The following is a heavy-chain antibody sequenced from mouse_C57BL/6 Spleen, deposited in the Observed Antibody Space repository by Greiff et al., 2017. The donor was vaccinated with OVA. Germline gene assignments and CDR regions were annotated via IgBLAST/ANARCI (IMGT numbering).Heavy chain of an antibody. D-gene: IGHD4-1*01. CDR2: IRSKSSNYAT. J-gene: IGHJ2*01. V-gene: IGHV10-3*01. CDR3: VRDPGTWYFDY. Sequence: EVMLVESGGGLVQPKGSLKLSCAASGFTFNTYAMHWVRPAPGKGLEWVARIRSKSSNYATYYANSVQDRFTISRDNSQSMLYLQVNNLKTENTAMYDCVRDPGTWYFDYWGQGTTLTVSS. CDR1: GFTFNTYA.